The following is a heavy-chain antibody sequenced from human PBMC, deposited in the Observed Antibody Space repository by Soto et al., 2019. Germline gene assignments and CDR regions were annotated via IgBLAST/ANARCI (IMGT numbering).Heavy chain of an antibody. CDR1: GGSISSYY. Sequence: SETLSLTCTVSGGSISSYYWSWIRQPPGKGLEWIGYIYYSGSTNYNPSLKSRVTISVDTSKNQFSLKLSSVTAADTAVYYCAREGGAFGSGYYHYYGMDVWGQGTTVTVSS. J-gene: IGHJ6*02. CDR3: AREGGAFGSGYYHYYGMDV. D-gene: IGHD3-3*01. CDR2: IYYSGST. V-gene: IGHV4-59*01.